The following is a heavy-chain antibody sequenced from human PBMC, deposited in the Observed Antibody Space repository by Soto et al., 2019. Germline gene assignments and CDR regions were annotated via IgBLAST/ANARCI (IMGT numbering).Heavy chain of an antibody. CDR3: ARDPWVVDAFDI. D-gene: IGHD2-15*01. V-gene: IGHV4-30-4*01. Sequence: PSETLSLTCTVSGGSISSGDYYWSWIRQPPGKGLEWIGYIYYSGSTYYNPSLKSRVTISVDTSKNQFSLKLSSVTAADTAVYYCARDPWVVDAFDIWGQGTMVTVSS. CDR1: GGSISSGDYY. J-gene: IGHJ3*02. CDR2: IYYSGST.